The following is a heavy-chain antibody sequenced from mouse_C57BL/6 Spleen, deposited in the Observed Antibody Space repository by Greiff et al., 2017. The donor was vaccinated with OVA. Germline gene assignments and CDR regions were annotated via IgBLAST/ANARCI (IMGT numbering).Heavy chain of an antibody. CDR1: GIDFSRYW. CDR2: INPDSSTI. Sequence: EVQLQESGGGLVQPGGSLKLSCAASGIDFSRYWMSWVRRAPGKGLEWIGEINPDSSTINYAPSLKDKFTISRDNAKNTLYLQMSKVRSEDTSLYYCARVGYSRGCLDYWGQGTSLTVSS. V-gene: IGHV4-1*01. CDR3: ARVGYSRGCLDY. D-gene: IGHD2-3*01. J-gene: IGHJ2*02.